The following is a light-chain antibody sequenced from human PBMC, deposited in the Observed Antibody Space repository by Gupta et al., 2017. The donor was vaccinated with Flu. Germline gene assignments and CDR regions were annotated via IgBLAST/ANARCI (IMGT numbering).Light chain of an antibody. J-gene: IGKJ1*01. CDR2: AAS. CDR3: QQEQSFPRT. V-gene: IGKV1-12*01. CDR1: QGIRKW. Sequence: PSSVSASVGDIVTITCRASQGIRKWLAWYQQKPGKAPKLLIYAASRVERGVPSRFSGSGSGTEFTLTISSLQPEDFANYYCQQEQSFPRTFGQGTKVEVK.